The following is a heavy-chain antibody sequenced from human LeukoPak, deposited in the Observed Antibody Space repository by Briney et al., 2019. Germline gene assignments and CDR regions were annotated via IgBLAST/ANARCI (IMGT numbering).Heavy chain of an antibody. J-gene: IGHJ4*02. Sequence: GGSLRLSCAASGFTFSSYGMHWVRQAPGKGLEWVAFMRYDGSNKYYADSVKGRFTISRDNSKNTLYLQMNSLRAEDTAVYYCAREGVLRFLEWLTVGGFDYWGQGTLVTVSS. CDR3: AREGVLRFLEWLTVGGFDY. CDR1: GFTFSSYG. D-gene: IGHD3-3*01. CDR2: MRYDGSNK. V-gene: IGHV3-30*02.